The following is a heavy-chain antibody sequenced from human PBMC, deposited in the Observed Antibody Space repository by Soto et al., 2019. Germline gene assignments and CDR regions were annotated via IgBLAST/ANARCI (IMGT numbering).Heavy chain of an antibody. CDR1: GTSITSTSYH. Sequence: QKLLQDSGPGLVKPSETLSLICTVSGTSITSTSYHWGWIRQSPGKGLEWIGTIHSSGSTNYNPSLVGRVTIALDTSKGQFSLNLISVTAADTAVYYCARRIVYGLRWSYFDSWGQGTLVTVSS. J-gene: IGHJ4*02. V-gene: IGHV4-39*01. D-gene: IGHD2-8*01. CDR3: ARRIVYGLRWSYFDS. CDR2: IHSSGST.